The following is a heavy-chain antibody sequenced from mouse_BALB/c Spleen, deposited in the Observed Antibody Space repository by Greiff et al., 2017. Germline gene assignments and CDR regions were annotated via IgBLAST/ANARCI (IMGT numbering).Heavy chain of an antibody. D-gene: IGHD2-3*01. Sequence: EVKVEESGGGLVKPGGSLKLSCAASGFTFSDYYMYWVRQTPEKRLEWVATISDGGSYTYYPDSVKGRFTISRDNAKNNLYLQMSSLKSEDTAMYYCARDGGLLRGTDFDVWGAGTTVTVSS. J-gene: IGHJ1*01. CDR3: ARDGGLLRGTDFDV. V-gene: IGHV5-4*02. CDR1: GFTFSDYY. CDR2: ISDGGSYT.